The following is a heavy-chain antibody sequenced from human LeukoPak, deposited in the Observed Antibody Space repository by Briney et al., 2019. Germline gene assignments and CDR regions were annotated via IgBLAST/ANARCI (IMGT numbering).Heavy chain of an antibody. J-gene: IGHJ4*02. CDR2: ISGSSSYI. Sequence: PGGSLRLSCAASGFTFSSYSMNWVRRAPGKGLEWVSSISGSSSYIYYADSVKGRFTISRDNAKNSLYLQMNSLRAEDTAVYYCARDREQLVPDFDYWGQGTLVTVSS. CDR1: GFTFSSYS. V-gene: IGHV3-21*01. CDR3: ARDREQLVPDFDY. D-gene: IGHD6-6*01.